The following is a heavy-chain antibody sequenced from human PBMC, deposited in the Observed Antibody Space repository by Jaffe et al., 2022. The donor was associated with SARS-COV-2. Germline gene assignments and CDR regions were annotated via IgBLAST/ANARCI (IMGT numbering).Heavy chain of an antibody. Sequence: EVQLLESGGGLVQPGGSLRLSCVASGLTFSSFAMSWVRQAPGKGLEWVSTISGGGDSTYYADSVKGRFTISRDNSKNTLYLQMNSLRADDTAVYYCARGGCAGGYCVCDYWGQGTLVTVSS. D-gene: IGHD2-21*01. CDR1: GLTFSSFA. CDR2: ISGGGDST. J-gene: IGHJ4*02. V-gene: IGHV3-23*01. CDR3: ARGGCAGGYCVCDY.